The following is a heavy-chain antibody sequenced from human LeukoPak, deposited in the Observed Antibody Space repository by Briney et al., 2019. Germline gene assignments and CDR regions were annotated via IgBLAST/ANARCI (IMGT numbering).Heavy chain of an antibody. V-gene: IGHV3-43*01. CDR3: VKDNFYDSNLSDP. Sequence: EGSLRLSCAASGFTFDDYNMIWVRQTPGKGLEWVSLITWDGGETFYADSAQGRFTISRDNTRDSLYLHMTSLKVEDTAFYYCVKDNFYDSNLSDPWGQGTLVTVSS. J-gene: IGHJ5*02. CDR1: GFTFDDYN. D-gene: IGHD3-22*01. CDR2: ITWDGGET.